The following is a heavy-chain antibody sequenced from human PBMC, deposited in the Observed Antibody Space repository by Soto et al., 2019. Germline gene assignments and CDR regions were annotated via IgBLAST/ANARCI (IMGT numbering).Heavy chain of an antibody. CDR3: ALGRVFQNDAFDI. CDR2: ISGSGDTT. D-gene: IGHD6-13*01. Sequence: GGSLRLSCAASGFTFSTYAMSWVRQAPGKGLEWVSVISGSGDTTYYADSVKGRFTISRDNSNNRLYLQMNSLRAEDTAVYYCALGRVFQNDAFDIWGQGTMVTVSS. CDR1: GFTFSTYA. J-gene: IGHJ3*02. V-gene: IGHV3-23*01.